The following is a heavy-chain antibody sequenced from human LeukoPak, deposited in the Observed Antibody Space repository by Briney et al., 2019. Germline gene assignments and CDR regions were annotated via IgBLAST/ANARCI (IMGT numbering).Heavy chain of an antibody. D-gene: IGHD3-16*01. CDR3: ARLTTYMAF. Sequence: GGSLRLSCAASGFTVSSNYMSWVRQAPGKGLEWVSVIYSGGSTYYADSVKGRFTISRDNAKNSLYLQMNSLRAEDTAVYYCARLTTYMAFGGQGTLVTVSS. J-gene: IGHJ4*02. CDR2: IYSGGST. V-gene: IGHV3-53*01. CDR1: GFTVSSNY.